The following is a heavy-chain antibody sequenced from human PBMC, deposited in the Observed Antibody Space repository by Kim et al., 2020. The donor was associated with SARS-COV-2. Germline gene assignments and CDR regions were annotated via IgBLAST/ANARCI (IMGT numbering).Heavy chain of an antibody. CDR1: GFAFSNYA. D-gene: IGHD2-15*01. V-gene: IGHV3-23*01. CDR3: TKGVVDTNYHYFDY. J-gene: IGHJ4*02. Sequence: GGSLRLSCAASGFAFSNYAMSWVRQAPGKGLEWVSSMSGISGSGGTTYYADSVKGPFTVSRDNSKHTLYLQMNSLRAEDTAIYYCTKGVVDTNYHYFDYWGPGTLVT. CDR2: MSGISGSGGTT.